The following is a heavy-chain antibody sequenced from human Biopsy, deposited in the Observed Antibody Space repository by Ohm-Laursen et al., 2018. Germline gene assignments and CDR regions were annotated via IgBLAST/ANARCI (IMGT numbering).Heavy chain of an antibody. V-gene: IGHV1-2*02. CDR2: INPNSGGT. Sequence: ASVKVSCKVSGYTFTDSYMHWVRQAPGQGLEWMGWINPNSGGTNYAQKFQGRVTMTRDTSMSTAYMELNRLRSNDTAVYYCARGGLNYWYFDLWGRGTLVTVSS. CDR3: ARGGLNYWYFDL. D-gene: IGHD1-26*01. CDR1: GYTFTDSY. J-gene: IGHJ2*01.